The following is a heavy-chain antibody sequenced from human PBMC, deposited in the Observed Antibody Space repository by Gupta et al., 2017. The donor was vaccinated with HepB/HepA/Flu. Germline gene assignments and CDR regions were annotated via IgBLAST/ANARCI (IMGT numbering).Heavy chain of an antibody. CDR2: IIPVVERR. D-gene: IGHD6-6*01. Sequence: QVLLVQSGTEVKKPGSSVKMSCKASGGTFSSFALTWVRQAPGQGLEWMGRIIPVVERRNYAPKFQDRVTMTADKSTNTVYMELRNLRAEDTASYYCATNTSSSGLEFWGQGTLVT. J-gene: IGHJ4*02. CDR3: ATNTSSSGLEF. CDR1: GGTFSSFA. V-gene: IGHV1-69*04.